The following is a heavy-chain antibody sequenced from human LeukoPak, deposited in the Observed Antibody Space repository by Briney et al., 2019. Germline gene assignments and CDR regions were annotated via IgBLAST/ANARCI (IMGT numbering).Heavy chain of an antibody. CDR1: GLTFSGYW. V-gene: IGHV3-74*03. J-gene: IGHJ4*02. Sequence: GGSLRLSCAGSGLTFSGYWMHWVRQAPGKGLVWVSHINTDGSSTKYADSVKGRFTISRDNAKNTLYLQMNSLRAEDTAVYYCARGGYCSGGICYGLDNWGQGTLVTVSS. CDR2: INTDGSST. CDR3: ARGGYCSGGICYGLDN. D-gene: IGHD2-15*01.